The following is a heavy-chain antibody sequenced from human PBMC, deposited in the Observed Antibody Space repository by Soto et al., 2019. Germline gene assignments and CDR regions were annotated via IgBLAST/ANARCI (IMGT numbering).Heavy chain of an antibody. D-gene: IGHD4-17*01. CDR3: ASGLVTTLHY. CDR1: GGSISSSSYY. Sequence: SETLSLTCTVSGGSISSSSYYWGWVRQSPGKGLEWIGSIYYSGSTYYNPSLKSRITISVDTSKNQFSLKLSSVTAADTAVYYCASGLVTTLHYWGQGTLVT. J-gene: IGHJ4*02. CDR2: IYYSGST. V-gene: IGHV4-39*07.